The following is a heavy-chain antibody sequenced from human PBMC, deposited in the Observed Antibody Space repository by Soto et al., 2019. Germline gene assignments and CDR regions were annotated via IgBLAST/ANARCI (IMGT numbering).Heavy chain of an antibody. V-gene: IGHV4-31*03. CDR2: IYYSGST. CDR3: ARDQNIAAAGTLSYYYGMDV. Sequence: SETLSLTCTVSGGSISSGGYYWSWIRQHPGKGLERIGYIYYSGSTYYNPSLKSRVTISVDTSKNQFSLKLSSVTAADTAVYYCARDQNIAAAGTLSYYYGMDVWGQGTTVTVSS. J-gene: IGHJ6*02. CDR1: GGSISSGGYY. D-gene: IGHD6-13*01.